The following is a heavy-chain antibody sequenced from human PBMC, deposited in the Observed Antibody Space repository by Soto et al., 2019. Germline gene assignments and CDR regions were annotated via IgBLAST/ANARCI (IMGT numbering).Heavy chain of an antibody. V-gene: IGHV3-74*01. Sequence: EVQLAESGGGLVQPGGSLRLSCAASGCTFNSYWMHWVRQVPGKGLEWVSRINNDGSTTNYADSVKGRFTISRDSARNTVYLQMNSLRADDTAVYYCVRGVIAANCFDYWGQGTLVTVSS. CDR2: INNDGSTT. J-gene: IGHJ4*02. CDR3: VRGVIAANCFDY. D-gene: IGHD2-15*01. CDR1: GCTFNSYW.